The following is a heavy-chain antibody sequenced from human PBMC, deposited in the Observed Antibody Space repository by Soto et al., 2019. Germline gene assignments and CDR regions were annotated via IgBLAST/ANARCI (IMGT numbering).Heavy chain of an antibody. CDR1: GFTFSSYG. V-gene: IGHV3-30*18. Sequence: GGSLRLSCAASGFTFSSYGMHWVRQAPGKGLEWVAVISYDGSNKYYADSVKGRFTISRDNSKNTLYLQMNSLRAEDTAVYYCAKDLQPPPLVSLGMDVWGQGTTVTVSS. J-gene: IGHJ6*02. CDR2: ISYDGSNK. CDR3: AKDLQPPPLVSLGMDV.